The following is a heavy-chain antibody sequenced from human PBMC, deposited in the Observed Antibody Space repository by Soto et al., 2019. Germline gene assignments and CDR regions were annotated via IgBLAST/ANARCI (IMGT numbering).Heavy chain of an antibody. Sequence: ASVKVSCKASGYTFTGYYMHWVLQAPGQGLEWMGWINPNSGGTNYAQKFQGRVTMTRDTSISTAYMELSRLRSDDTAVYYCARKAVGATETFDYWGQGTLVTVSS. D-gene: IGHD1-26*01. V-gene: IGHV1-2*02. CDR2: INPNSGGT. CDR1: GYTFTGYY. CDR3: ARKAVGATETFDY. J-gene: IGHJ4*02.